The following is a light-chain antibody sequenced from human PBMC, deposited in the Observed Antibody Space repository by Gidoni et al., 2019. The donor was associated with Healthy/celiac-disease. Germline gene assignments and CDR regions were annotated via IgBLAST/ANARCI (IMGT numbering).Light chain of an antibody. V-gene: IGLV1-44*01. CDR3: AAWDDSLNAWV. Sequence: QSLLTQPSSASGTPGQRVTISCSGSSSNIGSNTVNWYQQRPGTAPKLLIYSNNQRPSGVPDRFSGSKSGTSASLAISGLQSEDEADYYCAAWDDSLNAWVFGGGTKLTVL. J-gene: IGLJ3*02. CDR1: SSNIGSNT. CDR2: SNN.